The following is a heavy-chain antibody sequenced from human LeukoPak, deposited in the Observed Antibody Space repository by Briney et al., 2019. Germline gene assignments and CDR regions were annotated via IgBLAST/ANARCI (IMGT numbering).Heavy chain of an antibody. Sequence: SETLSLTCTVSGGSISSYYWGWIRQPPGKGLEWIGSIYYSGSTYYNPSLKSRVTISVDTSKNQFSLKLSSVTAADTAVYYCASRGSIAVAGTGAFDPWGQGTLVTVSS. V-gene: IGHV4-39*07. CDR3: ASRGSIAVAGTGAFDP. J-gene: IGHJ5*02. D-gene: IGHD6-19*01. CDR1: GGSISSYY. CDR2: IYYSGST.